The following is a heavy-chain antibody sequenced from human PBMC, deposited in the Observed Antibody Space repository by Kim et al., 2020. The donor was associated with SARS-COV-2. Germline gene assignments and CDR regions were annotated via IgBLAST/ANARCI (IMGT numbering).Heavy chain of an antibody. CDR1: GYTFTSYG. D-gene: IGHD3-10*01. V-gene: IGHV1-18*01. Sequence: ASVKVSCKASGYTFTSYGISWVRQAPGQGLEWMGWISAYNGNTNYAQKLQGRVTMTTDTSTSTAYMELRSLRSDDTAVYYCARLYGSGSYMGFGWFDPWGQGTLVTVSS. CDR2: ISAYNGNT. CDR3: ARLYGSGSYMGFGWFDP. J-gene: IGHJ5*02.